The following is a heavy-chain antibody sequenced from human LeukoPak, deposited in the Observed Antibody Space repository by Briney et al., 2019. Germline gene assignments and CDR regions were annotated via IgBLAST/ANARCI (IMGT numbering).Heavy chain of an antibody. CDR2: ISTDGNDK. Sequence: GGSLRLSCAASGFTFSGYAMHWVRQAPGKGPEWLTVISTDGNDKHYADSVKGRFTVSRDNSKNTLFLQMNNLRTEDTAVYYCAKDKSVSADYYFDYWGQGTLVTVSS. D-gene: IGHD5/OR15-5a*01. CDR1: GFTFSGYA. J-gene: IGHJ4*02. CDR3: AKDKSVSADYYFDY. V-gene: IGHV3-30*04.